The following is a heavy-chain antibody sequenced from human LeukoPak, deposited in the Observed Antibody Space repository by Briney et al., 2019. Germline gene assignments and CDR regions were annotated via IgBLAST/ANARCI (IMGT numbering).Heavy chain of an antibody. CDR2: IIAYNGNT. V-gene: IGHV1-18*01. J-gene: IGHJ6*02. CDR1: GGTFSSYA. CDR3: AREDSSSPGYGMDV. D-gene: IGHD6-6*01. Sequence: ASVKVSCKASGGTFSSYAISWVRQAPGQGLEWMGGIIAYNGNTNYAQKLQGRVTMTTDTSTSTAYMELRSLRSDDTAVYYCAREDSSSPGYGMDVWGQGTTVTVSS.